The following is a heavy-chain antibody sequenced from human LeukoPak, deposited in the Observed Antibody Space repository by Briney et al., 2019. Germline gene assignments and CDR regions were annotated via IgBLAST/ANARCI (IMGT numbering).Heavy chain of an antibody. J-gene: IGHJ4*02. Sequence: GGSLRLSCAASGFTFSSYGMHWVRQAPGKGLEWVAFIRYDGSNKYYADSVKGRFTISRDNSKNTLYLQMNSLRAEDTAVYYCAKDLAWVPAAPLDYWGQGTLVTVSS. CDR2: IRYDGSNK. D-gene: IGHD2-2*01. V-gene: IGHV3-30*02. CDR1: GFTFSSYG. CDR3: AKDLAWVPAAPLDY.